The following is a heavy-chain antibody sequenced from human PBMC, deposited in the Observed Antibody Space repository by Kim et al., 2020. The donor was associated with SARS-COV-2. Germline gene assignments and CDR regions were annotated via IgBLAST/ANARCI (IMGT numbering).Heavy chain of an antibody. CDR1: GGSISSYS. Sequence: SETLSLTCTVSGGSISSYSYSWIRQPPGKGLEWIAYISYSGSTNYNPSLKSRVTISVDTSKNQFSLKLSSVTAADTAVYYFARGRGDSSGYCPLSNWGQG. V-gene: IGHV4-59*01. CDR2: ISYSGST. D-gene: IGHD3-22*01. CDR3: ARGRGDSSGYCPLSN. J-gene: IGHJ1*01.